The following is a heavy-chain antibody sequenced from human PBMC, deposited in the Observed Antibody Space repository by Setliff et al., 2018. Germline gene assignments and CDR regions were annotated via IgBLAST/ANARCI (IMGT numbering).Heavy chain of an antibody. CDR2: ISHSGST. CDR1: GYSISSGHY. V-gene: IGHV4-38-2*02. Sequence: PSETLSLTCTVSGYSISSGHYWGWIRQPPGKGLEWIGSISHSGSTYYNPSLRSRVTISLDTSKNQFSPKLTSLTAADTAVYYCARGDSSDIVVVPDAMRRGWFDPWGQGTLVTVSS. J-gene: IGHJ5*02. D-gene: IGHD2-2*01. CDR3: ARGDSSDIVVVPDAMRRGWFDP.